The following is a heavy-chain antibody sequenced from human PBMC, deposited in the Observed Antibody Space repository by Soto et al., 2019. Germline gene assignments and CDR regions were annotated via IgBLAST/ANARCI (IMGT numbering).Heavy chain of an antibody. CDR3: AKEAYSHGTRGFDF. CDR1: GFTVSSYA. D-gene: IGHD5-18*01. J-gene: IGHJ4*02. Sequence: GGSLRLSCAASGFTVSSYAMLWARQAPGKGLEWISGIAGSAFYADSVKGRFTISRDNSRNTVYLQMNSLRAEDTAVYFCAKEAYSHGTRGFDFWGRGTLVTVSS. V-gene: IGHV3-23*01. CDR2: IAGSA.